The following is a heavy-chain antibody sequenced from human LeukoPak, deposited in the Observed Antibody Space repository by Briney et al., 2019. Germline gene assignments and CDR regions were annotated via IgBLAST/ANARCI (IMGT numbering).Heavy chain of an antibody. CDR1: GGTFSSYA. CDR2: IIPIFGTA. V-gene: IGHV1-69*13. CDR3: ARATQYYDLWSGYSNWFDP. J-gene: IGHJ5*02. D-gene: IGHD3-3*01. Sequence: ASVKVSCKASGGTFSSYAISWVRQAPGQRLEWTGGIIPIFGTANYAQKFQGRVTITADESTSTAYMELSSLRSEDTAVYYCARATQYYDLWSGYSNWFDPWGQGTLVTVSS.